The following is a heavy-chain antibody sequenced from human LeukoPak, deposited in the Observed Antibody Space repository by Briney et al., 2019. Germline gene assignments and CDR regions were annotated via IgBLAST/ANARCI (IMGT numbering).Heavy chain of an antibody. Sequence: GALRLSCAASGFTFSSYAMHWVRQAPGKGLEYVSAISSNGGSTYYANSVKGRFTISRDNSKNTLYLQMGSLRAEDMAVYYCARAGGTVVTRLLDYWGQGTLVTVSS. J-gene: IGHJ4*02. V-gene: IGHV3-64*01. CDR1: GFTFSSYA. CDR2: ISSNGGST. D-gene: IGHD4-23*01. CDR3: ARAGGTVVTRLLDY.